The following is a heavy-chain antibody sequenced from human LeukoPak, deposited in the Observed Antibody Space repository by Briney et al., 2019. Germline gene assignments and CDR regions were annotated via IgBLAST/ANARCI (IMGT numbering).Heavy chain of an antibody. V-gene: IGHV3-23*01. Sequence: PGGSLRLSCAASGFTFSSYAMSWVRQAPGKGLEWVSAISGSGGSTYYADSVKGRFTISRDNSKNTLYLQMNSLRAEDTAVYYCAKDLNPPTNYVWGSYDYWGQGTLVTVSS. CDR3: AKDLNPPTNYVWGSYDY. CDR2: ISGSGGST. D-gene: IGHD3-16*01. J-gene: IGHJ4*02. CDR1: GFTFSSYA.